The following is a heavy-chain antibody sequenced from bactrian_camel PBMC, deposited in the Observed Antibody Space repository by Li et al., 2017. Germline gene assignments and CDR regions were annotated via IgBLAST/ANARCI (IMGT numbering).Heavy chain of an antibody. D-gene: IGHD6*01. CDR3: AAHWTYGSCDLMNPADVGY. J-gene: IGHJ6*01. CDR2: IRRSGGET. Sequence: VQLVESGGGSVQAGGSLRLSCVVSGHSRGSNCVGWYRLPPGRAPAEREGIAAIRRSGGETWYAGSVKGRFTIARDNAKNTLYLQMDSLKPEDTAMYYCAAHWTYGSCDLMNPADVGYWGQGPRSPSP. V-gene: IGHV3S55*01. CDR1: GHSRGSNC.